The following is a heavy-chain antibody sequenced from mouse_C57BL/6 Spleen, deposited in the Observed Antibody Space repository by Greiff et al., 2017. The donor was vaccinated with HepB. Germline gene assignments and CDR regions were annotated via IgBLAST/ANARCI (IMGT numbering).Heavy chain of an antibody. CDR3: ARQAYYYGSHYYAMDY. CDR2: ISSGGSYT. V-gene: IGHV5-6*01. J-gene: IGHJ4*01. CDR1: GFTFSSYG. D-gene: IGHD1-1*01. Sequence: VQRVESGGDLVKPGGSLKLSCAASGFTFSSYGMSWVRQTPDKRLEWVATISSGGSYTYYPDSVKGRFTISRDNAKNTLYLQMSSLKSEDTAMYYCARQAYYYGSHYYAMDYWGQGTSVTVSS.